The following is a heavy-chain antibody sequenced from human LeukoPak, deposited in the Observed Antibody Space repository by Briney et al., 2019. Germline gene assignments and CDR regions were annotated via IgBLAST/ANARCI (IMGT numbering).Heavy chain of an antibody. D-gene: IGHD6-19*01. J-gene: IGHJ4*02. CDR1: GYIFTAYW. CDR3: ARHRPYSSGWRHFDY. V-gene: IGHV5-51*01. Sequence: GESLKISCKGSGYIFTAYWIGWVRQMPGKGLEWMGIIYPGDSDTRYSPSFQGQVTISADKSISTAYLQWSSLTASDTAMYYCARHRPYSSGWRHFDYWGQGTLVTVSS. CDR2: IYPGDSDT.